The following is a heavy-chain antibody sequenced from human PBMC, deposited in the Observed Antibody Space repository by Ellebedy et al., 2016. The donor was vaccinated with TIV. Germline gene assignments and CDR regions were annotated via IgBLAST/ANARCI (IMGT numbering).Heavy chain of an antibody. CDR2: IYYTGST. J-gene: IGHJ4*02. V-gene: IGHV4-59*11. D-gene: IGHD1-26*01. Sequence: SETLSLTXTVSGVSITSHYWSWIRQPPGKGLEWVGYIYYTGSTNYNPSLKSRVTISLDTSKNQFSLRLSSVTAADTAVYYCARDSNGRHPWGQGTLVTVSS. CDR3: ARDSNGRHP. CDR1: GVSITSHY.